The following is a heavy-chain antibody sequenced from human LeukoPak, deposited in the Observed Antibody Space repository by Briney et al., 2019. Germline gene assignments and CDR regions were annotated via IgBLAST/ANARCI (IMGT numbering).Heavy chain of an antibody. CDR2: ISGSGHKT. V-gene: IGHV3-23*01. CDR3: AKVQRRADDYYYYMDV. Sequence: GGSLRLSCAASGFTFSDYAMSWVRQAPGKGLEWVSGISGSGHKTIYADSAKGQFTISRDNSKNTLYLQMNNLRAEDTAIYYCAKVQRRADDYYYYMDVWGKGTAVAVSS. J-gene: IGHJ6*03. CDR1: GFTFSDYA.